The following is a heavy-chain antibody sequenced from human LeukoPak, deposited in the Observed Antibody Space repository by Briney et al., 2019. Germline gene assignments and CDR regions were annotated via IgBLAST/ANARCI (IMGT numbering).Heavy chain of an antibody. V-gene: IGHV4-34*01. CDR2: INHSVST. CDR1: GGSFSGYS. D-gene: IGHD4-11*01. Sequence: SSETLSLTCAVYGGSFSGYSWSWIRQPPGKGLEWIGEINHSVSTNYNPSLKSRVTISVDTSKNQFSLKLTSVTAADTAVYYCARVARWIYSNYGVWFGPWGQGTLVTVSS. CDR3: ARVARWIYSNYGVWFGP. J-gene: IGHJ5*02.